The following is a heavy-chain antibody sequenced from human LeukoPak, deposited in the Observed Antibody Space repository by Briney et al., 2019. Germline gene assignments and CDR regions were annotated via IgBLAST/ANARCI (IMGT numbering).Heavy chain of an antibody. V-gene: IGHV1-69*06. D-gene: IGHD2-21*02. CDR2: IIPIFGTA. J-gene: IGHJ4*02. CDR1: GGSFSTYA. Sequence: SVKVSCKASGGSFSTYAITWVRQAPGQGLEWMGGIIPIFGTANYAQKFQGRVTITADKSTSTAYMELSSLRSEDTAVYYCARDIGPYCGGDCYSGWFDYWGQGTLVTVSS. CDR3: ARDIGPYCGGDCYSGWFDY.